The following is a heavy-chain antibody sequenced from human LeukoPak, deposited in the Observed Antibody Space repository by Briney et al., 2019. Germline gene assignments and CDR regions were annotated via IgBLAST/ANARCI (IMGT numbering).Heavy chain of an antibody. CDR2: IKQDGSEK. CDR1: GFTFSSYS. CDR3: AKDRVPYSYGFTNFDY. J-gene: IGHJ4*02. Sequence: GGSLRLSCAASGFTFSSYSMSWVRQAPGKGLEWVANIKQDGSEKYYVDSVKGRFTISRDNAKNSLYLQMNSLRAEDTAVYYCAKDRVPYSYGFTNFDYWGQGTLVTVSS. D-gene: IGHD5-18*01. V-gene: IGHV3-7*03.